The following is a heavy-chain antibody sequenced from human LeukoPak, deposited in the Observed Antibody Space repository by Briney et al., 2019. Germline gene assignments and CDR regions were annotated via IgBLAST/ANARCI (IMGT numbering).Heavy chain of an antibody. CDR1: GFTFSNAW. CDR3: TTDVDYYDSSGYYSPSDY. J-gene: IGHJ4*02. Sequence: GGSLRLSCAASGFTFSNAWMNWVRQAPGKGLEWVGRIKSKTDGGTTDHATPVKGRFTISRDDSKNTLYLQMNSLETEDTAVYYCTTDVDYYDSSGYYSPSDYWGQGTLVTVSS. D-gene: IGHD3-22*01. CDR2: IKSKTDGGTT. V-gene: IGHV3-15*07.